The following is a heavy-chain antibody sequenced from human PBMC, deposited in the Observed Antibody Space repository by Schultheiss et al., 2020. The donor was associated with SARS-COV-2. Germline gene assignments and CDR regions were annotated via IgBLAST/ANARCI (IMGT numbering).Heavy chain of an antibody. CDR2: IYYSGST. D-gene: IGHD3-22*01. CDR3: ARGYDYYDSSGYSRSYWYFDL. CDR1: GGSISSGGYY. Sequence: SETLSLTCTVSGGSISSGGYYWSWIRQHPGKGLEWIGYIYYSGSTNYNPSLKSRVTISVDTSKNQFFLKLSSVTAADTAVYYCARGYDYYDSSGYSRSYWYFDLWGRGTLVTVSS. V-gene: IGHV4-61*08. J-gene: IGHJ2*01.